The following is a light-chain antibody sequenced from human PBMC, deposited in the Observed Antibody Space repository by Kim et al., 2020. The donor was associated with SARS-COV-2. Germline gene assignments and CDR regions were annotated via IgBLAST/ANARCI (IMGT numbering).Light chain of an antibody. V-gene: IGKV3-11*01. CDR1: QSVSSY. CDR3: QQRSNWPPRFT. Sequence: PGERATLPCRASQSVSSYLAWYQQKPGQAPRLLIYDASNRATGIPARFSGSGSGTDFTLTISSLEPEDFAVYYCQQRSNWPPRFTFGPGTKVDIK. J-gene: IGKJ3*01. CDR2: DAS.